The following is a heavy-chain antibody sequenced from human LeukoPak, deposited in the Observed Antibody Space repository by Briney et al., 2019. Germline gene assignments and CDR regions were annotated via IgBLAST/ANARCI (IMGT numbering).Heavy chain of an antibody. Sequence: GGSLRLSCAASGFTVSSNYMSWVRQAPGKGLEWVSSISSSSSYIYYADSVKGRFTISRDNAKNSLYLQMNSLRAEDTAVYYCARSPGGSYFYYFDYWGQGTLVTVSS. CDR2: ISSSSSYI. J-gene: IGHJ4*02. CDR3: ARSPGGSYFYYFDY. CDR1: GFTVSSNY. D-gene: IGHD1-26*01. V-gene: IGHV3-21*04.